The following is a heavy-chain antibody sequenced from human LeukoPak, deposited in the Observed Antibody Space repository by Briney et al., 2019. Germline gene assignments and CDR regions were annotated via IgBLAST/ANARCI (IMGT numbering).Heavy chain of an antibody. CDR1: GYTFTSYG. CDR2: ISAYNGNT. J-gene: IGHJ4*02. V-gene: IGHV1-18*01. Sequence: ASVKVSCKASGYTFTSYGISWVRQAPGQGLEWMGWISAYNGNTNYAQKLQGRVTMTTDTSTSTAYMELRSLRSDDTAVYYCARDSRIAVAGSLDDYWGQGTLVTVSS. D-gene: IGHD6-19*01. CDR3: ARDSRIAVAGSLDDY.